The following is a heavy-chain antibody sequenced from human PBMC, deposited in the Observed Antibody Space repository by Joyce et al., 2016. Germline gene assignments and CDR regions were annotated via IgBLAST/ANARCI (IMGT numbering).Heavy chain of an antibody. J-gene: IGHJ4*02. Sequence: QVQLQQWGAGLLKTSETLSLTCAVYSGPFSGFFWSWDRQPPGKGLEWIGDITNSGATHYNPSLKSRLTMSVDTSRKEFSLKLSSVTVADTAIYYCARSQWLAPLMYWGQGTPVTVSS. CDR1: SGPFSGFF. V-gene: IGHV4-34*02. CDR3: ARSQWLAPLMY. D-gene: IGHD6-19*01. CDR2: ITNSGAT.